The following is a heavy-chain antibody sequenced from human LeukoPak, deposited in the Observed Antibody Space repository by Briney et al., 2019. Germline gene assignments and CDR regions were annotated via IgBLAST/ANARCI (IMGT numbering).Heavy chain of an antibody. CDR1: GGSFSGYY. CDR2: INHSGST. V-gene: IGHV4-34*01. CDR3: ARGYYYDSSGYYFFDY. J-gene: IGHJ4*02. D-gene: IGHD3-22*01. Sequence: PSETLSLTCAAYGGSFSGYYWSWIRQPPGKGLEWIGEINHSGSTNYNPSLKSRVTISVDTSKNQFSLKLSSVTAADTAVYYCARGYYYDSSGYYFFDYWGQGTLVTVSS.